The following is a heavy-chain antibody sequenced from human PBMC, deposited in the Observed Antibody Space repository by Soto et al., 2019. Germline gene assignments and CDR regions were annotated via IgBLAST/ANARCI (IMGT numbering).Heavy chain of an antibody. CDR2: FYWNDDK. V-gene: IGHV2-5*01. Sequence: PTLVNPTQTVTLTCTFSGFSLSTSQVGFGWISQPPGKALEWLAHFYWNDDKCYSISLKSRLTISKDTSKSQVVLTMTNMDPVDTAKYYCAHLNTRGYYFDYWGQGALVSVSS. CDR1: GFSLSTSQVG. CDR3: AHLNTRGYYFDY. J-gene: IGHJ4*02.